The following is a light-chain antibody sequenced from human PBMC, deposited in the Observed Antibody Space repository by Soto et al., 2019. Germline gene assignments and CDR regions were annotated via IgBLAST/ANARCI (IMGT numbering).Light chain of an antibody. CDR3: QQYSSYSKT. CDR1: QSISSW. V-gene: IGKV1-5*01. J-gene: IGKJ1*01. Sequence: DIQMTPSPSTPSASVGDRLTITCRASQSISSWLAWYQQRPGKAPKLLIFDASSLESGVPSRFSGSGSGTEFTLTISSLQPDDFATYYCQQYSSYSKTFGQGTKVDIK. CDR2: DAS.